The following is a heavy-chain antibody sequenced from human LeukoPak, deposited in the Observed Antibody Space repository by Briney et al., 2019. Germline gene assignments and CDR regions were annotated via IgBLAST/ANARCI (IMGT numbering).Heavy chain of an antibody. CDR1: GYTFTGYY. CDR2: INTNTGNP. D-gene: IGHD2-15*01. Sequence: GASVKVSCKASGYTFTGYYMHWVRQAPGQGLEWMGWINTNTGNPTYAQGFTGRFVFSLDTSVSTAYLQISSLKAEDTAVYYCARGPLLGYCSGGSCYDFDCWGQGTLVTVSS. CDR3: ARGPLLGYCSGGSCYDFDC. V-gene: IGHV7-4-1*02. J-gene: IGHJ4*02.